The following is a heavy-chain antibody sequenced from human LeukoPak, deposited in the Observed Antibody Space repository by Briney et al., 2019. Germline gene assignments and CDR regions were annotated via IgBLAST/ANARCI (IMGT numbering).Heavy chain of an antibody. V-gene: IGHV4-38-2*02. CDR3: ARQGYIVVFFDY. Sequence: SETLSLTCSVSGYSISSGYYWGWIRQPPGKGLEWIGSMYHSGSTYYNPSLKSRVTISVDTSKNQFSLKLRSVTAADTAVYYCARQGYIVVFFDYWGQGTLVTVSS. J-gene: IGHJ4*02. CDR2: MYHSGST. CDR1: GYSISSGYY. D-gene: IGHD2-21*01.